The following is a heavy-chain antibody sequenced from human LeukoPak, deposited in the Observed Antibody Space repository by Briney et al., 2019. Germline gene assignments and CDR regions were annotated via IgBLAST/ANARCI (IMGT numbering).Heavy chain of an antibody. J-gene: IGHJ5*02. CDR2: ISWDGGST. CDR1: GFTFDDYT. D-gene: IGHD5-12*01. CDR3: ARDHIVATPWSWFDP. Sequence: GGSLRLSCAASGFTFDDYTMHWVRQAPGKGLEWVSLISWDGGSTYYADSVKGRFTISRDNSKNSLYLQMNSLRSEATAVYYCARDHIVATPWSWFDPWRQGTLVTVSS. V-gene: IGHV3-43*01.